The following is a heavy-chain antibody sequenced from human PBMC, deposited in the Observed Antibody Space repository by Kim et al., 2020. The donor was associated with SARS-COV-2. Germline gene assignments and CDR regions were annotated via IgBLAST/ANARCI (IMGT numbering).Heavy chain of an antibody. J-gene: IGHJ4*02. CDR3: ATTSVNWRFFDF. Sequence: SETLSLTCAVYGGSFSGFYWTWIRQSPGKGLEWIGEIDPTGNTNYNPSLKSRVAISIDTSKKQFSLKLRSVTVADRATYYCATTSVNWRFFDFWGQGTLV. CDR2: IDPTGNT. V-gene: IGHV4-34*01. D-gene: IGHD3-16*01. CDR1: GGSFSGFY.